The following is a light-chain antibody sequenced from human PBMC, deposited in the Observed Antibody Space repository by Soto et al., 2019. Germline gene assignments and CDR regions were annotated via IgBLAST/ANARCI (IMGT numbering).Light chain of an antibody. CDR1: QSVSSSY. J-gene: IGKJ5*01. V-gene: IGKV3-20*01. CDR3: QRYSDSSIT. Sequence: EIVLTQSPGTLSLSPVERATLSCRASQSVSSSYLAWYQQKPGQAPRLLIYGASSRATGIPDRFSGSGSGTDFTLTISRLEPEDFAVYYCQRYSDSSITFGPGTRLEIK. CDR2: GAS.